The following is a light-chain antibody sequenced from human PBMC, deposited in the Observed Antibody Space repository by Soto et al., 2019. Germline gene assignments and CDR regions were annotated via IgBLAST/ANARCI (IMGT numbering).Light chain of an antibody. CDR2: DAS. Sequence: EIVLTQSPATLSLSPGERGTLACRASQNVDSSLAWYQQKPGQAPRLLIYDASNRATGIPARFSGSGSGTDFTLTICSLEPEDFAVYYCQQRSNWPPYTFGQGTKVELK. CDR1: QNVDSS. CDR3: QQRSNWPPYT. J-gene: IGKJ2*01. V-gene: IGKV3-11*01.